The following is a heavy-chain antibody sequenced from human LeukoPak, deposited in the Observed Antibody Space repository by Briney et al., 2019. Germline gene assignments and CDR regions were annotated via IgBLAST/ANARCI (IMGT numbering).Heavy chain of an antibody. CDR2: INQDGGEK. V-gene: IGHV3-7*01. CDR1: GLTFSTYS. CDR3: VRGWWYFRL. D-gene: IGHD6-13*01. Sequence: PGGSLRLSCAASGLTFSTYSMSWVRQAPGKGLECVANINQDGGEKYYVDSVKGRFTISRDNAKNSLYLQMNSLRAEDTAVYYCVRGWWYFRLWGRGTLVTVSS. J-gene: IGHJ2*01.